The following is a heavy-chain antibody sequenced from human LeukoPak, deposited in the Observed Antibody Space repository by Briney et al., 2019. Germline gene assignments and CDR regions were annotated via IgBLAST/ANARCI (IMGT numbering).Heavy chain of an antibody. J-gene: IGHJ6*03. CDR2: IYFSGST. Sequence: PSETLSLTCTVSGGSISSHYWSWIRQPPGKGREWIGYIYFSGSTNYNPPLKSRVTISVDTSKNQFSLKLSSVTAADTAVYYCARIEYYYGSGFLNHYYYYMDVWGKGTTVTVSS. D-gene: IGHD3-10*01. CDR3: ARIEYYYGSGFLNHYYYYMDV. CDR1: GGSISSHY. V-gene: IGHV4-59*11.